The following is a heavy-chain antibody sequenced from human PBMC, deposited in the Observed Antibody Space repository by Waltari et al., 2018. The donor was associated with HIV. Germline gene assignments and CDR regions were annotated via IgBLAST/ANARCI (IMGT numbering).Heavy chain of an antibody. J-gene: IGHJ4*02. V-gene: IGHV3-49*03. Sequence: EVQLVASGGGLVQPGRSLRLSCTLSGFTVGHYAMRWFRQAPGKGLEWVSFIRSKAYGGTTEYAAAVKGRFTISRDDSKSIAYLQMNSLKTEDTAVYYCLPDYDILTGYLAFDYWGQGTLVTVSS. CDR3: LPDYDILTGYLAFDY. D-gene: IGHD3-9*01. CDR2: IRSKAYGGTT. CDR1: GFTVGHYA.